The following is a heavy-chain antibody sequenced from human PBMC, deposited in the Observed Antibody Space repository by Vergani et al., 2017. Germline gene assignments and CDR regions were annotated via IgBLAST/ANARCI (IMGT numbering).Heavy chain of an antibody. Sequence: QVQLVESGGGVVQPGRSLRLSCAASGFTFSSYGMHWVRQAPGKGLEWVAVIWYDGSNKNYGDSVKGRFTISRDNSKNTLYLQMNSLRAEDTAVYYCARDPQYYDFWSGLDVWGKGTTVTVSS. J-gene: IGHJ6*04. D-gene: IGHD3-3*01. CDR3: ARDPQYYDFWSGLDV. CDR2: IWYDGSNK. V-gene: IGHV3-33*01. CDR1: GFTFSSYG.